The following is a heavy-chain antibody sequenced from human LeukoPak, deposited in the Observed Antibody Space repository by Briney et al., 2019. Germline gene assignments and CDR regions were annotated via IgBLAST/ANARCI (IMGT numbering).Heavy chain of an antibody. V-gene: IGHV4-34*01. Sequence: SETLSLTFAVYGGSFSGYYWSWIRQSPRKGLEWIGEMNQRGSMNYNPSLKSRVTISVDRSKNQFSLKLSSVTAADTAVYYCARELELRYWGQGTLVTVSS. CDR1: GGSFSGYY. D-gene: IGHD1-7*01. CDR2: MNQRGSM. J-gene: IGHJ4*02. CDR3: ARELELRY.